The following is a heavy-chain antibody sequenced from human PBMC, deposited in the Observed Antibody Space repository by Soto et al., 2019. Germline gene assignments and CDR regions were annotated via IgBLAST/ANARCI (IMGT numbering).Heavy chain of an antibody. Sequence: QVQLLQSGAEVKKPGASVKVSCKASGYTFTTGDLNWVRQAPGQGLEWMGWINPNTGDTGYAQKFQGRLTMTRDTSIGTAYMELSNPRSEDTAFYYCARAKRTLSTCDVWGQGTLVTVSS. CDR2: INPNTGDT. CDR1: GYTFTTGD. J-gene: IGHJ4*02. D-gene: IGHD2-21*02. CDR3: ARAKRTLSTCDV. V-gene: IGHV1-8*01.